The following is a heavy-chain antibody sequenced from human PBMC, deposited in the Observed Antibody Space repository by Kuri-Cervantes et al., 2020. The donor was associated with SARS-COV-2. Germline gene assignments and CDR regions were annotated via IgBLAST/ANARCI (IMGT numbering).Heavy chain of an antibody. J-gene: IGHJ6*02. Sequence: ETLSLTCAASGFTFSSYAMHWVRQAPGKGLEWVSVISGSGTGAYYADSVKGRFTISRDNSKNTLYLQMNSLRAEDTAVYFCAKDPTATTEYYYAMDVWGQGTTVTVSS. CDR3: AKDPTATTEYYYAMDV. CDR2: ISGSGTGA. CDR1: GFTFSSYA. D-gene: IGHD4-17*01. V-gene: IGHV3-23*01.